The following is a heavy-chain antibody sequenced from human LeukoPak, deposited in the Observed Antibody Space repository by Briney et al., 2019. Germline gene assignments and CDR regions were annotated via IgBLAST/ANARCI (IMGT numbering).Heavy chain of an antibody. D-gene: IGHD3-22*01. V-gene: IGHV3-66*01. Sequence: GGSLRLSCAASGFTVSSNYMSWVRQAPGKGLEWVSLIYSGDSTYYADSVKGRFTISRDNSKNTLYLQMNSLRTEDTAVYYCARAILNYFDSSGYSDYWGQGTLVTVSS. CDR1: GFTVSSNY. CDR2: IYSGDST. J-gene: IGHJ4*02. CDR3: ARAILNYFDSSGYSDY.